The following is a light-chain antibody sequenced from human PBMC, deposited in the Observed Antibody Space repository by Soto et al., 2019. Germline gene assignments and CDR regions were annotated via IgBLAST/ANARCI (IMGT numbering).Light chain of an antibody. CDR2: GAS. CDR3: QQYNNRPKT. Sequence: EIVMTQSPATLSVSPGERATLSCRASQSVSSNVAWYQQKPGQAPRLLIYGASTRATGIPARFSGSGSGTEFSLTISSLQSEDFAVYYCQQYNNRPKTFGQGTKVELK. V-gene: IGKV3-15*01. CDR1: QSVSSN. J-gene: IGKJ1*01.